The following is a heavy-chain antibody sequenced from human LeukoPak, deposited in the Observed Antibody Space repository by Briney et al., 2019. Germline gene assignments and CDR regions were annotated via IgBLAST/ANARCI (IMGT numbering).Heavy chain of an antibody. CDR3: ARDPHYDFWSGYYGGNWFDP. V-gene: IGHV1-2*02. CDR2: INPNSGGT. Sequence: ASVKVSCKASGYTFTGYYMHWVRQAPGQGLEWMGWINPNSGGTNYAQKFQGRVTMTRDTSISTAYMELSRLRSDDTAVYYCARDPHYDFWSGYYGGNWFDPWGQGTLVTVSS. CDR1: GYTFTGYY. D-gene: IGHD3-3*01. J-gene: IGHJ5*02.